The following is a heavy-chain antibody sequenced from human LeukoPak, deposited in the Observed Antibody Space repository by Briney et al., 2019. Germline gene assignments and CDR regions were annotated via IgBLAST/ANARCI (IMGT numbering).Heavy chain of an antibody. CDR2: IIPIFGTA. Sequence: SVKVSCKASGGTFSSYAISWVRQAPGQGLEWMGGIIPIFGTANYAQKFQGRVTITADESTSTAYMELSSPRSEDTAVYYCARESSPYYYGSGSYYNWFDPWGQGTLVTVSS. D-gene: IGHD3-10*01. V-gene: IGHV1-69*13. CDR1: GGTFSSYA. J-gene: IGHJ5*02. CDR3: ARESSPYYYGSGSYYNWFDP.